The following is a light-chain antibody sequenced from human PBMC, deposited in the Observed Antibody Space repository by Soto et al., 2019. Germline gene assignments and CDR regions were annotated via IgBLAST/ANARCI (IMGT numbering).Light chain of an antibody. J-gene: IGKJ1*01. Sequence: EIVLTQSPATLSSSPGETATLSCRASQYVGSRLAWYQHKPGQAPRLLIYYMSKRATGIPARFSGSGSGTDFTLTISRLEPEDFAVYYCQHYGRSRTFGQGTKVDIK. CDR2: YMS. V-gene: IGKV3-20*01. CDR1: QYVGSR. CDR3: QHYGRSRT.